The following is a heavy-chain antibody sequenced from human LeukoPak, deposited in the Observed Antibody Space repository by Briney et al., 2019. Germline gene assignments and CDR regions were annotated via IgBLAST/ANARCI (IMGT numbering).Heavy chain of an antibody. CDR1: GFTFSDYY. J-gene: IGHJ4*02. D-gene: IGHD3-22*01. Sequence: AGGSLRLSCAASGFTFSDYYMSWIRQAPGKGLEWVSYISSSGSTIYYADSVKGRFTISRDNAKNSLYLQMNSLRAEDTALYYCAKVSGFRGPVVVTYFDYWGQGTLVTVSS. CDR2: ISSSGSTI. CDR3: AKVSGFRGPVVVTYFDY. V-gene: IGHV3-11*01.